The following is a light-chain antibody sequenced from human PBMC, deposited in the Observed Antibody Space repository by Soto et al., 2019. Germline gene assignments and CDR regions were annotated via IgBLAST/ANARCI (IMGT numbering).Light chain of an antibody. CDR2: LGS. CDR1: QSLLHTNGYNY. CDR3: MLDLQTPPWT. Sequence: DIVMTQSPLSLPVTPGEPASISCRSSQSLLHTNGYNYLDWYLQKPAQSPQLLIYLGSNRASGVLDRFSGSGSGTDFTLKISRVEAEDVGVYYCMLDLQTPPWTFGQGTKVEIK. V-gene: IGKV2-28*01. J-gene: IGKJ1*01.